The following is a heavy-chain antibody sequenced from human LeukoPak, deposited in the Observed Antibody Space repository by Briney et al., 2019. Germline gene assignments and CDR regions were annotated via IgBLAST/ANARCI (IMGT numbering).Heavy chain of an antibody. CDR3: ARAPHSGWVRWFDP. CDR1: GYTFTSYD. CDR2: MNPNSGNT. Sequence: GASVKVSCKASGYTFTSYDINWVRQATGQGLEWMGLMNPNSGNTGYAQKFQGRVTMTRNTSISTAYMELSSLRSEETAVYYCARAPHSGWVRWFDPWGQGTLVTVSS. D-gene: IGHD6-25*01. J-gene: IGHJ5*02. V-gene: IGHV1-8*01.